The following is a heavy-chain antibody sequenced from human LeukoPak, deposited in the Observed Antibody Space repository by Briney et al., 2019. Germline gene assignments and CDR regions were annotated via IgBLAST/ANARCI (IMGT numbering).Heavy chain of an antibody. J-gene: IGHJ4*02. CDR3: ARAGVGATGRFFDY. CDR2: IYYSGST. Sequence: SETLSLTCTVSGGSISSSSYYWGWIRQPPGKGLEWIGSIYYSGSTYYNPSLKSRVTISVDTSKNQFSLKLSSVTAADTAVYYCARAGVGATGRFFDYWGQGTLVTVSS. V-gene: IGHV4-39*07. CDR1: GGSISSSSYY. D-gene: IGHD1-26*01.